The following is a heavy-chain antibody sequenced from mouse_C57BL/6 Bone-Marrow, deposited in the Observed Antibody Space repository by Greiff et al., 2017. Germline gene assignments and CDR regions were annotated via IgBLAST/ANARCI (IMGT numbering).Heavy chain of an antibody. CDR3: AGYGDWSS. CDR2: IDPCSGNT. V-gene: IGHV1-81*01. D-gene: IGHD2-13*01. J-gene: IGHJ2*01. Sequence: QVQLQQPGAELARPGASVKLSCKASGYTFTSYGISWVKQRTGQGLEWIGEIDPCSGNTYYNEKFKGKATLTVDKSSSTAYMELSSLTSEDSAVYYCAGYGDWSSRGRGTTLTVSS. CDR1: GYTFTSYG.